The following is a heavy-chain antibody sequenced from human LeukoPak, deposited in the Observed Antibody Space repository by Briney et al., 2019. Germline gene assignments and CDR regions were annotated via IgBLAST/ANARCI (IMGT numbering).Heavy chain of an antibody. J-gene: IGHJ6*03. CDR3: VRLSVIVGAALEYYYYYMDV. D-gene: IGHD1-26*01. CDR1: GGSISSGGYS. CDR2: IYHSGST. V-gene: IGHV4-30-2*01. Sequence: PSETLSLTCAVSGGSISSGGYSWSWIRQPPGKGLEWIGYIYHSGSTYYNPSLKSRVTISVDRSKNQFSLKLSSVTAADTAVYYCVRLSVIVGAALEYYYYYMDVWGQGTTVTVSS.